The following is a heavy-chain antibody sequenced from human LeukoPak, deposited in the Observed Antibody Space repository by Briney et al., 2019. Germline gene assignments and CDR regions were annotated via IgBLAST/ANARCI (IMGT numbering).Heavy chain of an antibody. CDR1: GGSIGIYY. Sequence: SETLSLTCNVSGGSIGIYYWSWIRQPAGKGLEWIGRIHTSRSTDYNPSLKSRVTMSVDTSKNQFSLKLSSVTAADTAVYYCARPTIFEYYFDSWGQGALVTVSS. J-gene: IGHJ4*02. D-gene: IGHD2/OR15-2a*01. V-gene: IGHV4-4*07. CDR3: ARPTIFEYYFDS. CDR2: IHTSRST.